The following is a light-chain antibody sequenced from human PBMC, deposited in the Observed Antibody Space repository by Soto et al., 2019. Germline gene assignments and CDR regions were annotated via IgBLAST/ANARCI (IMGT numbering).Light chain of an antibody. V-gene: IGKV3-20*01. CDR2: DAS. J-gene: IGKJ5*01. Sequence: EVVLTQSPGTLSLSPGERVTLSCRASQSVTRYLPWYQQKPGQAPRLLISDASGRATGIPDRFSGSGSETDFSLTINGLEAEDFAVYFCQQYGSSPITFGQGTRLEIK. CDR1: QSVTRY. CDR3: QQYGSSPIT.